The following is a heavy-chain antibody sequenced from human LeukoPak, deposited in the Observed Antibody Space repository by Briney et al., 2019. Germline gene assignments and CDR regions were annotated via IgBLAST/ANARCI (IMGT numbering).Heavy chain of an antibody. CDR2: IKSKTDGGTT. Sequence: IPGGSLRLSCAASGFTFSAAWMSWVRQAPGKGLEWVGRIKSKTDGGTTDYAAPVKGRFTISRDDSKNTLNLQMSSLKTEDTAVYYCTTDLRWEGLDFHYWGQGTRVTVSS. J-gene: IGHJ4*02. V-gene: IGHV3-15*01. CDR3: TTDLRWEGLDFHY. D-gene: IGHD1-26*01. CDR1: GFTFSAAW.